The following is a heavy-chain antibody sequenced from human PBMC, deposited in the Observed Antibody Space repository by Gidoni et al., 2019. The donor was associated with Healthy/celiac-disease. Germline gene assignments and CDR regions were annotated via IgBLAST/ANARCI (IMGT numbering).Heavy chain of an antibody. D-gene: IGHD6-6*01. CDR2: IIPIFVTA. V-gene: IGHV1-69*01. J-gene: IGHJ5*02. CDR3: ARVSDSSSVGHWFDP. Sequence: QGQLVQSGAAVKNPGSAVKVSCKTSRGTFSSYAISWVRQAPGQGLEGMGGIIPIFVTANYAQKFQGRVTITADESTSTAYMELSSLRSEDTAVYYCARVSDSSSVGHWFDPWGQGTLVTVSS. CDR1: RGTFSSYA.